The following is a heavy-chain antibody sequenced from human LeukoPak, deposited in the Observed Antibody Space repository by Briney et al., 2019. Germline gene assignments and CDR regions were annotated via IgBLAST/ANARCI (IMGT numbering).Heavy chain of an antibody. CDR3: ARVEASGYDYGAFDY. Sequence: GGSLRFSGAASGFTFNRYWMSWVRKAPGKGLEWVANIKQDGSEKYYVDSVRGRFTISRDNAKNSLYLQMNSLRAEDTAVYYCARVEASGYDYGAFDYWGQGTLVTVSS. V-gene: IGHV3-7*01. J-gene: IGHJ4*02. D-gene: IGHD5-12*01. CDR1: GFTFNRYW. CDR2: IKQDGSEK.